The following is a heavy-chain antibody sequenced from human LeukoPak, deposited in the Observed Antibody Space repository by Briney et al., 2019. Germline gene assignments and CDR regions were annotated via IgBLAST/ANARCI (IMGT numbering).Heavy chain of an antibody. Sequence: SETLSLTCTVSGDSINSLDLWSWVRQPPGKGLEWIGEIYHSGSTNYNPSLKSRVSISVDKSKNQFSLRLNSMTAADTAVYYCTNNGYFSLDYWGQGTLVTVSS. D-gene: IGHD3-22*01. V-gene: IGHV4-4*02. CDR2: IYHSGST. J-gene: IGHJ4*02. CDR1: GDSINSLDL. CDR3: TNNGYFSLDY.